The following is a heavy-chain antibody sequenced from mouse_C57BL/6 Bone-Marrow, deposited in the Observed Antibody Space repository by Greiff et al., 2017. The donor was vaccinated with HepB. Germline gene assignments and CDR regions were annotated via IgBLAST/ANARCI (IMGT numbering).Heavy chain of an antibody. CDR1: GYTFTSYW. J-gene: IGHJ3*01. Sequence: EVHLVESGTVLARPGASVKMSCKTSGYTFTSYWMHWVKQRPGQGLEWIVAIYPGNSDTSYNQKFKGKAKLTAVTSASTAYMELSSLTNEDSAVYYSTRANYYGSSYDFAYWGQGTLVTVSA. V-gene: IGHV1-5*01. CDR2: IYPGNSDT. D-gene: IGHD1-1*01. CDR3: TRANYYGSSYDFAY.